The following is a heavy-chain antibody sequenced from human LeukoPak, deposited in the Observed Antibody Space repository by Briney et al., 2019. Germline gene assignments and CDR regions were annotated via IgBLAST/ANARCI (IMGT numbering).Heavy chain of an antibody. Sequence: GGSLRLSCAASGFTVSNNYISWVRQAPGKGLECVAFMYTDGQTSYADSVKGRFTISRDNSKNTLCLQMNSLRAEDTAVYYCARGQDIVVVPAAMGEYFDYWGQGTLVTVSS. V-gene: IGHV3-66*02. D-gene: IGHD2-2*01. CDR3: ARGQDIVVVPAAMGEYFDY. CDR1: GFTVSNNY. J-gene: IGHJ4*02. CDR2: MYTDGQT.